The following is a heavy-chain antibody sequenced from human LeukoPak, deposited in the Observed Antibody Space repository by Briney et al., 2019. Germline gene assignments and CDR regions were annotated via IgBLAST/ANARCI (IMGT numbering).Heavy chain of an antibody. CDR3: ARETSGDYGAHRAFDI. Sequence: PSETLSLTCTVSGGSISSYYWSWIRQPPGKGPEWIGYIYYSGSTNYNPSLKSRVTISVDTSKNQFSLKLSSVTAADTAVYYCARETSGDYGAHRAFDIWGQGTMVTVSS. CDR2: IYYSGST. D-gene: IGHD4-17*01. J-gene: IGHJ3*02. V-gene: IGHV4-59*01. CDR1: GGSISSYY.